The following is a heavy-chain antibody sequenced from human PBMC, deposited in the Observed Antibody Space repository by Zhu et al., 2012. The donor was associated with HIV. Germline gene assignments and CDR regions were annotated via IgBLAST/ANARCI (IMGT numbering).Heavy chain of an antibody. V-gene: IGHV4-30-4*08. CDR2: IYHSGNT. CDR1: GGSISSGDYY. D-gene: IGHD5-18*01. Sequence: QVQLQESGPGLVKPSQTLSLTCTVSGGSISSGDYYWSWIRQPPGRGLKWIGYIYHSGNTYYNPSLKSRLNTSVDTSKNQFSLRLSSVTAADTAVYYCARGSWRYSYVNWGQGTLVTVSS. CDR3: ARGSWRYSYVN. J-gene: IGHJ4*02.